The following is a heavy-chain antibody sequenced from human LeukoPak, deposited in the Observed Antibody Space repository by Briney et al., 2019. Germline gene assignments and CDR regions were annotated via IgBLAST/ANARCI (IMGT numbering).Heavy chain of an antibody. CDR2: ISSSGSTI. V-gene: IGHV3-48*03. D-gene: IGHD6-13*01. J-gene: IGHJ4*02. CDR3: ARLPSSSPYYFDY. Sequence: GGSLRLSCAASGFTFSSYEMNWVRQAPGKGLEWVSYISSSGSTIYYTDSVKGRLTISRDNAKNSLYLQMNSLRAEDTAFYYCARLPSSSPYYFDYWGQGTLVTVSS. CDR1: GFTFSSYE.